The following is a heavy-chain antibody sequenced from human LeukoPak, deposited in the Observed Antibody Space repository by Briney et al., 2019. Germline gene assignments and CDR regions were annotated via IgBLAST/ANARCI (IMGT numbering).Heavy chain of an antibody. V-gene: IGHV3-23*01. D-gene: IGHD6-19*01. Sequence: GGSLRLSCAASGFTFSSHAMSWVRQAPGKGLEWVSAITSGSGSNVYYTDSLKGRFTISRDNSKNTLYLQMNSLRAEDTAVYYWARHGGWSFDYWGQGTLVTVSA. CDR1: GFTFSSHA. CDR3: ARHGGWSFDY. CDR2: ITSGSGSNV. J-gene: IGHJ4*02.